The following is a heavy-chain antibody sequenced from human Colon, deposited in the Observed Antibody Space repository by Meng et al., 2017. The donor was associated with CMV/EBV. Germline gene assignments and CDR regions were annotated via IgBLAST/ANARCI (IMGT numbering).Heavy chain of an antibody. Sequence: QVQLVPSGAEVKEPGASFVVSCRSSGYTFTCYGMNWVRQAPGQGLEWMGWISGSTGYTNRAQKFQGRVTMTTDTSTSTAYLALTSLTSNDTAVYYCARGRPNWSGVLDYWGQGTLVTVSS. V-gene: IGHV1-18*01. CDR1: GYTFTCYG. J-gene: IGHJ4*02. CDR2: ISGSTGYT. CDR3: ARGRPNWSGVLDY. D-gene: IGHD1-1*01.